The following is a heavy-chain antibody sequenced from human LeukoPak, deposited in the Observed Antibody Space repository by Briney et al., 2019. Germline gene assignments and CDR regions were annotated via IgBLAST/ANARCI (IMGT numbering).Heavy chain of an antibody. J-gene: IGHJ3*02. CDR2: ISGSGGDT. D-gene: IGHD3-3*01. V-gene: IGHV3-23*01. CDR1: GFTFSSYA. CDR3: ARDSTIFGVVYREVGAFDI. Sequence: GGSLRLSCAASGFTFSSYAMSWVRQAPGKGLEWVSAISGSGGDTYYADSVKGRFTISRDNSKTTLYLQMNRLRAEDTAVYYCARDSTIFGVVYREVGAFDIWGQGTMVTVSS.